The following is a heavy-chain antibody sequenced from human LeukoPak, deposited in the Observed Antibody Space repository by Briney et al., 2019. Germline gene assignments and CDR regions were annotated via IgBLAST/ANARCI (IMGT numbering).Heavy chain of an antibody. CDR1: GGSFSGYY. V-gene: IGHV4-34*01. Sequence: SETLSLTCAVYGGSFSGYYWSWIRQPPGKGLEWIGEINHSGSTNYNPSLKSRVTISVDTSKNQFSPKLSSVTAADTAVYYCARAVALLRFLEWLSKNNWFDPWGQGTLVTVSS. D-gene: IGHD3-3*01. J-gene: IGHJ5*02. CDR2: INHSGST. CDR3: ARAVALLRFLEWLSKNNWFDP.